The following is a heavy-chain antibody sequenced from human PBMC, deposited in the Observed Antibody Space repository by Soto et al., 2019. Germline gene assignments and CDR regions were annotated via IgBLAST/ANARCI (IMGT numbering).Heavy chain of an antibody. J-gene: IGHJ5*02. D-gene: IGHD2-15*01. CDR3: VREVCSGDGCFSRGWFES. Sequence: EVLLVESGGGLVRPGGSLRLSCEGSGFTFSPYWMHWVRQAPGKGLVWVSRVSHDGSGVYADSVKGRFTLSRDNAKNTLYLQMDSLTAEDTAIYCWVREVCSGDGCFSRGWFESWGQGTLVTVSS. V-gene: IGHV3-74*01. CDR2: VSHDGSG. CDR1: GFTFSPYW.